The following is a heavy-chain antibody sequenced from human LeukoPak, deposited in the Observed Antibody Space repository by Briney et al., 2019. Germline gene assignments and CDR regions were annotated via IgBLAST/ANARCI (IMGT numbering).Heavy chain of an antibody. CDR1: GGSFSGYY. D-gene: IGHD4-17*01. CDR2: INHSGST. V-gene: IGHV4-34*01. J-gene: IGHJ6*03. Sequence: SETLSLTCAVYGGSFSGYYWSWIRQPPGKGLEWIGEINHSGSTNYNPSLKSRVTISVDTSKNQFSLKLSSVTAADTAVYYCARVGPRSDYDHYYYYYMDVWGKGTTVTVSS. CDR3: ARVGPRSDYDHYYYYYMDV.